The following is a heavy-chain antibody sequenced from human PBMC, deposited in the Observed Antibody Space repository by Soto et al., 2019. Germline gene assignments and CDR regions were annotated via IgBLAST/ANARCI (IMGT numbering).Heavy chain of an antibody. CDR1: GDTFTDYY. J-gene: IGHJ4*02. CDR3: ARGGPVVVVTAALDY. CDR2: VNPSGGHT. D-gene: IGHD2-21*02. V-gene: IGHV1-46*01. Sequence: QVQLMQSGAEVKKPGASVKVSCKASGDTFTDYYIHWVRQAPGQGLEWMGTVNPSGGHTTYAQHFLGREPNTRDTSTSTRYMELTSLTSDGTAIYYCARGGPVVVVTAALDYWGQGTLVTVSS.